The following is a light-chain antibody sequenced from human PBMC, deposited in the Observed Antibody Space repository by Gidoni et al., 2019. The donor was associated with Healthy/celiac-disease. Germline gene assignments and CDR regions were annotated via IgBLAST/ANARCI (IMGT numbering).Light chain of an antibody. CDR1: QSVSSSY. Sequence: DIVLTPSPGTLSLSPGERATLSCRASQSVSSSYLAWYQQKPGQAPRLLIYGASSRATGIPDRCSGSGSGTDFTLTISRLEPEDFAVYYCQQYGSSPRVTFGGGTKVEIK. CDR3: QQYGSSPRVT. CDR2: GAS. J-gene: IGKJ4*01. V-gene: IGKV3-20*01.